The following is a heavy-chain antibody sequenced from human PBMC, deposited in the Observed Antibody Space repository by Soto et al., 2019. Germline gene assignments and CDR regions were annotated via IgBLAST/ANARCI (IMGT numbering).Heavy chain of an antibody. CDR3: EAPPRY. Sequence: SQTLSLTCTVSGGSISSYYWSWIRQPPGKGLEWIGYIYDSGSTNYNPSLKSRVTISVDTSKNQFSLKLTSVTAADTAVYYCEAPPRYCGQGTLVTVS. J-gene: IGHJ4*02. V-gene: IGHV4-59*01. D-gene: IGHD6-6*01. CDR1: GGSISSYY. CDR2: IYDSGST.